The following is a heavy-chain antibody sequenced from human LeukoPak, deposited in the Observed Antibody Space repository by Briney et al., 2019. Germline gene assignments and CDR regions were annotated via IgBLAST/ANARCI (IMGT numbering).Heavy chain of an antibody. CDR3: ARPLYYYGSGSYYPYGMDV. V-gene: IGHV5-10-1*01. CDR1: GYSFTSYW. CDR2: IDPSDSYT. J-gene: IGHJ6*01. D-gene: IGHD3-10*01. Sequence: GESLKISCKGSGYSFTSYWISWVRQMPGKGLEWMGRIDPSDSYTNYSPSFQGHVIISADKSISTAYLQWSSLKASDTAMYYCARPLYYYGSGSYYPYGMDVWGQGKLVTVSS.